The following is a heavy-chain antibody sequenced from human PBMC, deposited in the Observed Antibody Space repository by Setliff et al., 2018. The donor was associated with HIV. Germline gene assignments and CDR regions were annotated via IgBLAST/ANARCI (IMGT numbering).Heavy chain of an antibody. CDR1: GGSFSAYY. J-gene: IGHJ6*03. V-gene: IGHV4-34*01. Sequence: SETLSLTCAVYGGSFSAYYWSWIRQTPGKGLEWIGKINHSGGTNYNPSLKSRVTMSVDTSKNQFSLKLSSVTAADTAVYYCARVSSTYWYSIFRNYYYHMDVWGKGTTVTVSS. CDR3: ARVSSTYWYSIFRNYYYHMDV. CDR2: INHSGGT. D-gene: IGHD2-8*02.